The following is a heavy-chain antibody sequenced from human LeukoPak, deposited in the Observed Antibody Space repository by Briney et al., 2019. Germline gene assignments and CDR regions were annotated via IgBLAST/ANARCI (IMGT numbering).Heavy chain of an antibody. J-gene: IGHJ4*02. V-gene: IGHV4-38-2*01. D-gene: IGHD6-13*01. CDR1: GFTFDDYG. CDR3: ASDSHSSTWNYY. CDR2: IYHNGTT. Sequence: GSLRLSCAASGFTFDDYGMSWVRQAPGKGLEWIGSIYHNGTTYYSPSLKSRVTIEVDTSKNQFSLKLSSVTAADTAVYYCASDSHSSTWNYYWGQGTLVTVSS.